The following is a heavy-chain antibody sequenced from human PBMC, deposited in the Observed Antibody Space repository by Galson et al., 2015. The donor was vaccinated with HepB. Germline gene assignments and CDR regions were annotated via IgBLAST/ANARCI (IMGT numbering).Heavy chain of an antibody. CDR1: GFTFGDYA. J-gene: IGHJ2*01. D-gene: IGHD3-22*01. CDR3: TRAYYYDSSGYYFRWDPKPSDWYFDL. V-gene: IGHV3-49*03. CDR2: IRSKAYGGTT. Sequence: SLRLSCAASGFTFGDYAMSWFRQAPGKGLEWVGFIRSKAYGGTTEYAASVKGRFTISRDDSKSIAYLQMNSLKTEDTAVYYCTRAYYYDSSGYYFRWDPKPSDWYFDLWGRGTLVTVSS.